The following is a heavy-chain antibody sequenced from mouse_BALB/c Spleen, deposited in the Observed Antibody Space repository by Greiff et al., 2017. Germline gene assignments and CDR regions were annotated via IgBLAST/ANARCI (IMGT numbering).Heavy chain of an antibody. Sequence: VMLVESGAELVRPGTSVKVSCKASGYAFTNYLIEWVKQRPGQGLEWIGVINPGSGGTNYNEKFKGKATLTADKSSSTAYMQLSSLTSDDSAVYFCAREGITTATVDYWGQGTTLTVSS. CDR3: AREGITTATVDY. CDR2: INPGSGGT. J-gene: IGHJ2*01. CDR1: GYAFTNYL. V-gene: IGHV1-54*03. D-gene: IGHD1-2*01.